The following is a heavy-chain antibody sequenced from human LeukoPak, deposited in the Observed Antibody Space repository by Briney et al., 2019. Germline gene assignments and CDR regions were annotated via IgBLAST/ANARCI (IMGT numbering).Heavy chain of an antibody. V-gene: IGHV3-30*03. CDR3: ATSDGYDSSGSPYFDY. D-gene: IGHD3-22*01. CDR2: ISYDGSNK. Sequence: GRSLRLSCAASGFTFSSYGMHWVRQAPGKGLEWVAVISYDGSNKYYADSVKGRFTISRDNSKNTLYLQMNSLRAEDTAVYYCATSDGYDSSGSPYFDYWGQGTLVTVSS. J-gene: IGHJ4*02. CDR1: GFTFSSYG.